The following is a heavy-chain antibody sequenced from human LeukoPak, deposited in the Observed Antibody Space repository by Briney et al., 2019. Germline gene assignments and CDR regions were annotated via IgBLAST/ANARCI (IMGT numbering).Heavy chain of an antibody. Sequence: EASVKVSCKASGGTFSSYAISWVRQAPGQGLEWMGRIIPIFGTANYAQKFQGRVTITTDESTSTAYMELSSLRSEDTAVYYCAREGRYCSGGSCLNWFVPWGQGTLVTVSS. CDR2: IIPIFGTA. CDR1: GGTFSSYA. D-gene: IGHD2-15*01. J-gene: IGHJ5*02. V-gene: IGHV1-69*05. CDR3: AREGRYCSGGSCLNWFVP.